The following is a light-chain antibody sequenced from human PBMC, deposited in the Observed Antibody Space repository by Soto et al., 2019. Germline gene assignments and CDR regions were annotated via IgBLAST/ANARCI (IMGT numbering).Light chain of an antibody. J-gene: IGKJ4*01. V-gene: IGKV3-20*01. CDR2: GAS. CDR1: QSVSSSF. Sequence: EIVLTQSPGTLSLSPGERATLSCRASQSVSSSFLAWYQQKPGQAPRLLIYGASSRATGIPDRFSGSGSGTDFTLTISRLEPEDVAVYYCQQYDSSPLTFGXG. CDR3: QQYDSSPLT.